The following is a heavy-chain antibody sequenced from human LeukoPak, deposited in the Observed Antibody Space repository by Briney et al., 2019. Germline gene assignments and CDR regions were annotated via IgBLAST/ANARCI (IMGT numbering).Heavy chain of an antibody. CDR2: INPSGGST. V-gene: IGHV1-46*01. J-gene: IGHJ4*02. D-gene: IGHD3-9*01. CDR1: GYTFTSYY. CDR3: ARGGDNVLRYFDWLTNPVDY. Sequence: ASVKVSCKASGYTFTSYYMHWVRQAPGQGLEWMGIINPSGGSTSYAQKFQGRVTMTRDTSTSTVYMELSSLRSDDTAVYYCARGGDNVLRYFDWLTNPVDYWGQGTLVTVSS.